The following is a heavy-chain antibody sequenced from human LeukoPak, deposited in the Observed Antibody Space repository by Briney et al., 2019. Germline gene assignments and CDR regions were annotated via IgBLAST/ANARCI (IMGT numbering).Heavy chain of an antibody. CDR1: GFTFSDYY. CDR2: ISSSGSTI. CDR3: ARSCSGGSCYSRRVYYYYYGMDV. J-gene: IGHJ6*02. D-gene: IGHD2-15*01. Sequence: GSLRLSCAASGFTFSDYYMSWIRQAPGKGLEWVSYISSSGSTIYYADSVKGRFTISRDNAKNSLYLQMNSLRAEDTAVYYCARSCSGGSCYSRRVYYYYYGMDVWGQGTTVTVSS. V-gene: IGHV3-11*01.